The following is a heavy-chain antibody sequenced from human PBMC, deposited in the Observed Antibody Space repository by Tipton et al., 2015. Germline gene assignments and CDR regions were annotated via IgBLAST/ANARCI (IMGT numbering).Heavy chain of an antibody. CDR2: INTGGDTI. J-gene: IGHJ4*02. CDR1: GFTFGSYA. Sequence: SLRLSCAASGFTFGSYAMNWVRQAAGPGLEWLSYINTGGDTIFYADSVKGRFTISRDNAKNSLYLQMNSLRAEDTAVYYCARSPYYDSSGYLDYWGQGTLVTISS. V-gene: IGHV3-48*04. D-gene: IGHD3-22*01. CDR3: ARSPYYDSSGYLDY.